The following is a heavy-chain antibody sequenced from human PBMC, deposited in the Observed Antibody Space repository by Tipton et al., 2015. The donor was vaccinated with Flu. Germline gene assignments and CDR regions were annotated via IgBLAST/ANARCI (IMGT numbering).Heavy chain of an antibody. V-gene: IGHV3-23*01. CDR2: ISGSGGST. J-gene: IGHJ4*02. D-gene: IGHD6-6*01. Sequence: GSLRLSCAASGFTFSSYAMSWVRQAPGKGLEWVSAISGSGGSTYYADSVKGRFTISRDNPKNTLYLQMNSLRAEDTAVYYCAKGVSSIAARPVGYWGQGTLVTVSS. CDR1: GFTFSSYA. CDR3: AKGVSSIAARPVGY.